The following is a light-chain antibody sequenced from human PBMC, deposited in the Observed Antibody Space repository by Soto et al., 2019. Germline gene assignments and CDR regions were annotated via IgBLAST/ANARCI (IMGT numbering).Light chain of an antibody. CDR3: QKYYSSWT. J-gene: IGKJ1*01. V-gene: IGKV3-20*01. CDR2: GAS. CDR1: QSISNTF. Sequence: EIVLTQSPGTLSLSPGEGATLSCRASQSISNTFLAWYQQRPGQAPRILIYGASRRATGIPDRFSGSGSGTDFTLTISRLEPEDFVLYYCQKYYSSWTFGQGTKVEMK.